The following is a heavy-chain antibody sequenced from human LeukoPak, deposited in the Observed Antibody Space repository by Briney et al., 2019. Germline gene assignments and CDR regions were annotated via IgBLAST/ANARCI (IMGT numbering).Heavy chain of an antibody. J-gene: IGHJ4*02. CDR2: INPNSSGT. V-gene: IGHV1-2*02. CDR1: GYTFTGYY. Sequence: GASVKVSCKSSGYTFTGYYMHWVRQAPGQGLEWMGWINPNSSGTNYAQKFQGRVTMTMDTSISTAYLELSRMRSDGEAVYNCARGSEWELQYLDYWGQGAQVTVSS. D-gene: IGHD1-26*01. CDR3: ARGSEWELQYLDY.